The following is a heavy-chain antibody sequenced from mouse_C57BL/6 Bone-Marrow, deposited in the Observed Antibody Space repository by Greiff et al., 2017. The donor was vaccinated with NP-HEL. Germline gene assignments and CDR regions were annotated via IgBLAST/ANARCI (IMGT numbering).Heavy chain of an antibody. CDR1: GFSLTSYG. D-gene: IGHD2-4*01. Sequence: QVQLQQSGPGLVQPSQRLSITCTVSGFSLTSYGVHWVRQPPGKGLEWLGVIWSGGSTDYNAAFISRLSISKDNSKSQVFFKMNSLQADDTAIYYCAKNRDYDYGYFDVWGTGTTVTVSS. V-gene: IGHV2-4*01. CDR2: IWSGGST. J-gene: IGHJ1*03. CDR3: AKNRDYDYGYFDV.